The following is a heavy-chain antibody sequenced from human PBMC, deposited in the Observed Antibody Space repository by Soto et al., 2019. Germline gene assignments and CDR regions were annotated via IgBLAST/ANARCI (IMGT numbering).Heavy chain of an antibody. D-gene: IGHD2-15*01. J-gene: IGHJ6*02. CDR1: GDSSVSSSSYY. CDR3: ASEVSSTDGMDV. CDR2: IYYTGNT. Sequence: SETLSLTCTVSGDSSVSSSSYYWGWIRQPPGKGLEWMGSIYYTGNTFYSPSFRSRLTISVDTSKSQFSLKWRSVTAADTATYYCASEVSSTDGMDVWGQGTTVTVSS. V-gene: IGHV4-39*01.